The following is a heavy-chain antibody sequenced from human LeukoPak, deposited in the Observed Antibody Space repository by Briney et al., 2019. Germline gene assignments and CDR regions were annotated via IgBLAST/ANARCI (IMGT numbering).Heavy chain of an antibody. J-gene: IGHJ5*02. Sequence: ASVKVSCKASGYTFTSYAIHWVRQAPGQRLEWMGWINAGNGNTKYSQKFQGRVTITRDTSASTAYMELSSLRSEDTAVYYCARAPYYYDSSGYRSWFDPWGQGTLVTVSS. D-gene: IGHD3-22*01. V-gene: IGHV1-3*01. CDR1: GYTFTSYA. CDR2: INAGNGNT. CDR3: ARAPYYYDSSGYRSWFDP.